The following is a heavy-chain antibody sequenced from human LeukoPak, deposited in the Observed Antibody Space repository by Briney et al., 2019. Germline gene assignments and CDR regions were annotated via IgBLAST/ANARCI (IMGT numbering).Heavy chain of an antibody. J-gene: IGHJ4*02. CDR3: ARQVWSTGGSPLRPFDY. D-gene: IGHD1-26*01. Sequence: GESLKISCKGSGYSFTSYWIGWVRQMPGKGLEWMGIIYPGDSDTRYSPSFQGQVTISADKSISTAYLQWSSLKASDTAMYYCARQVWSTGGSPLRPFDYWGQGTLVTVSS. V-gene: IGHV5-51*01. CDR1: GYSFTSYW. CDR2: IYPGDSDT.